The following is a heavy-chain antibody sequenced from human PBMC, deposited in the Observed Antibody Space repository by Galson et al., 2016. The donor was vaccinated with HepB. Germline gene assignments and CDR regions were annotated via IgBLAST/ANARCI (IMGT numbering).Heavy chain of an antibody. Sequence: SLRLSCAASAFTFSKYWMTWVRQAPGKGLEWVSSISSSGSSIHYTDSVKGRFTISRDGSKNTLYLQMKSLRVEDTAVYYCTRGRWRNDYWGQGTLVTVSS. CDR3: TRGRWRNDY. J-gene: IGHJ4*02. V-gene: IGHV3-23*01. CDR2: ISSSGSSI. CDR1: AFTFSKYW. D-gene: IGHD4-23*01.